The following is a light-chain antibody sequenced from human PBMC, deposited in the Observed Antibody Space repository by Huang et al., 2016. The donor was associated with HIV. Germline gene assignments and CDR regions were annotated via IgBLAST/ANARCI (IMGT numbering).Light chain of an antibody. CDR2: GAS. CDR3: QQYNNWPPWT. Sequence: DMVMTQSPATLSVSPGERVTRSCRASQSVSSNLAGYQQKPGQAPRLLIYGASTRATGIHPRFSCGGSGTVFTLTIISLQSEDFAVYYCQQYNNWPPWTCGQGTDVGIK. V-gene: IGKV3-15*01. J-gene: IGKJ1*01. CDR1: QSVSSN.